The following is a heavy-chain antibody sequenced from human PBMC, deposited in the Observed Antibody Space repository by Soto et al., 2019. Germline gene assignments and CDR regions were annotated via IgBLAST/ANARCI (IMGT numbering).Heavy chain of an antibody. CDR2: IYYSGST. J-gene: IGHJ4*02. Sequence: SETLSLTCTVSGGSISSSSYYWGWIRQPPGKGLEWIGSIYYSGSTYYNPSLKSRVTISVDTSKNQFSLKLSSVTAADTAVYYCARDTRGYSYGFDYWGQGTLVTVSS. CDR3: ARDTRGYSYGFDY. CDR1: GGSISSSSYY. V-gene: IGHV4-39*02. D-gene: IGHD5-18*01.